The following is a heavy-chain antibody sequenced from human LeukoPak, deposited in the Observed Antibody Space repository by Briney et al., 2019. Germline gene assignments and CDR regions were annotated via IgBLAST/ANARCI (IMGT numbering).Heavy chain of an antibody. CDR2: IWYDGSNK. V-gene: IGHV3-33*01. CDR3: ATGVDSSRFDY. D-gene: IGHD3-22*01. CDR1: GFTFSSYG. Sequence: TGGSLRLSCAASGFTFSSYGMHWVRQAPGKGLEWVAVIWYDGSNKYYADSVKGRFTISRDNSKNTLYLQMNSLRAEDTAVYYCATGVDSSRFDYWGQGTLVTVSS. J-gene: IGHJ4*02.